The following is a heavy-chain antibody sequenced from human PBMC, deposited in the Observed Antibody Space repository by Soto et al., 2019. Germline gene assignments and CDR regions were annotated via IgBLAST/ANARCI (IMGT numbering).Heavy chain of an antibody. Sequence: QVQVVESGGGVVQPGRSLRLSCAASGFTFRSYAMHWVRQAPGKGLEWVAVISYDGVKKYYADSVRGRFAISRDNSQNMVYLQMDSLRSEDTAVYYCVRDHLEYSTLFYWGQGALVTVSS. CDR3: VRDHLEYSTLFY. CDR2: ISYDGVKK. J-gene: IGHJ4*02. D-gene: IGHD6-13*01. V-gene: IGHV3-30*09. CDR1: GFTFRSYA.